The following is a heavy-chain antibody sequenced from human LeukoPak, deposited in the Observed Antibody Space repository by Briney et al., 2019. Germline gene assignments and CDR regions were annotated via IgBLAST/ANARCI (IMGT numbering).Heavy chain of an antibody. V-gene: IGHV1-24*01. J-gene: IGHJ5*02. CDR2: FDPEDGET. CDR3: ATIIVVPAAHLTNNWFDP. D-gene: IGHD2-2*01. CDR1: RSTLPELS. Sequence: ASVKVSCKVSRSTLPELSMHWVRQATGKGLEWMGGFDPEDGETIYAQKFQGRVTMTDDTSTDTAYMELSSLRSEDTAVYYCATIIVVPAAHLTNNWFDPWGQGTLVTVSS.